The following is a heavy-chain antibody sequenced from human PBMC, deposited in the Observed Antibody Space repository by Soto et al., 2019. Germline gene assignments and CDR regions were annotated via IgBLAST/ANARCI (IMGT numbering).Heavy chain of an antibody. V-gene: IGHV1-46*03. CDR2: INPSGGST. CDR1: GYTFTSYY. J-gene: IGHJ3*02. Sequence: AASVKVSCKASGYTFTSYYMHWVRQAPGQGLEWMGIINPSGGSTSYAQKFQGRVTMTRDTSTSTVYMELSSLRSEDTAVYYCARAALGYCSSTSCWAFDIWGQGTMVTVSS. CDR3: ARAALGYCSSTSCWAFDI. D-gene: IGHD2-2*01.